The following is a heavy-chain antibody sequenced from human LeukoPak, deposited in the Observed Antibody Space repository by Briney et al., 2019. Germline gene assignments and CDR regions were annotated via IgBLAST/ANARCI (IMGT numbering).Heavy chain of an antibody. Sequence: GGSLRLSCAASGFTFSSYAMSWVRQAPGKGLEWVSAISGSGSSTYYADSVKGRFTISRDNSKNTLYLQMSSLRAEDTAVYYCAKGRSGWYSDFDYWGQGTLVTVSS. CDR1: GFTFSSYA. D-gene: IGHD6-19*01. CDR3: AKGRSGWYSDFDY. J-gene: IGHJ4*02. V-gene: IGHV3-23*01. CDR2: ISGSGSST.